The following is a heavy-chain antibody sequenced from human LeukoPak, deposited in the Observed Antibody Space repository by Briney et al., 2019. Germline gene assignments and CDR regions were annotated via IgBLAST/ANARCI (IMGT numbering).Heavy chain of an antibody. D-gene: IGHD5-12*01. CDR2: INYSMSN. V-gene: IGHV4-4*02. J-gene: IGHJ6*02. CDR3: ASIEGPHSLAGYDQYYYYGMDV. Sequence: SETLSLTCAVSGTSITSTFCWIWVPQGPGKELKWRRDINYSMSNNYNPFLKSRVTISVDKSNNPFSLNLSSVTAADTAVYYCASIEGPHSLAGYDQYYYYGMDVWGQGTTVTVSS. CDR1: GTSITSTFC.